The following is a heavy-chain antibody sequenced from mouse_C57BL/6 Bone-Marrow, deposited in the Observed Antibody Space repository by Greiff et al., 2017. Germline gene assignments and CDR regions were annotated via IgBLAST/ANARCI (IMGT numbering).Heavy chain of an antibody. Sequence: PLHYSGAELVKPGASVKMSCKASGYTFTTYPIEWMKQNHGKSLEWIGNFHPYNDDTKYNEKFKGKATLTVEKSSSTVYLELSRLTSDDSAVYYCARGAGNPYYYAMDYWGQGTSVTVSS. CDR1: GYTFTTYP. CDR3: ARGAGNPYYYAMDY. D-gene: IGHD2-1*01. V-gene: IGHV1-47*01. CDR2: FHPYNDDT. J-gene: IGHJ4*01.